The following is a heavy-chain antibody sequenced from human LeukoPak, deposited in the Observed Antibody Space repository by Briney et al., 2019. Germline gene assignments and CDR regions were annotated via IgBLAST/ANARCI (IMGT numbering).Heavy chain of an antibody. CDR1: GGSISSYY. J-gene: IGHJ4*02. Sequence: SETLSLTCTVSGGSISSYYWSWIRQPPGKGLEWIGYIYYSGSTNYNPSLKSRVTISVDTSKNQFSLKLSSVTAADTAVYYCATYDYGDYHSDYWGQGTLVTVSS. CDR2: IYYSGST. V-gene: IGHV4-59*01. CDR3: ATYDYGDYHSDY. D-gene: IGHD4-17*01.